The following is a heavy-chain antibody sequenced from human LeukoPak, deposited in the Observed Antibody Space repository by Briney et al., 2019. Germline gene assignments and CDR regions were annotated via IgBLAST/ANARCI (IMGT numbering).Heavy chain of an antibody. D-gene: IGHD6-19*01. V-gene: IGHV4-59*01. Sequence: SETLSLTCTVSGGSISSYYWSWIRQPPGKGLEWFAYIYYSGSTNYNPSLKSRVTISVDTSKNQFSLRLSSVTAADTAVYYCAXXXXPSAVAXDAFDIWGQGTMVTVSS. CDR3: AXXXXPSAVAXDAFDI. CDR1: GGSISSYY. CDR2: IYYSGST. J-gene: IGHJ3*02.